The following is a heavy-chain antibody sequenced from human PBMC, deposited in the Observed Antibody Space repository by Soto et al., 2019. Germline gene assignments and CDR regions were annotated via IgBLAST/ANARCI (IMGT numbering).Heavy chain of an antibody. Sequence: SETLSLTCAVSGGSISSGGYSWSWIRQPPGKGLEWIGYIYHSGSTYYNPSLKSRVTISVDRSKNQFSLKLSSVTAADTAVYYCARGVRSLDYWGQGTLVTVS. V-gene: IGHV4-30-2*01. D-gene: IGHD3-10*01. J-gene: IGHJ4*02. CDR3: ARGVRSLDY. CDR2: IYHSGST. CDR1: GGSISSGGYS.